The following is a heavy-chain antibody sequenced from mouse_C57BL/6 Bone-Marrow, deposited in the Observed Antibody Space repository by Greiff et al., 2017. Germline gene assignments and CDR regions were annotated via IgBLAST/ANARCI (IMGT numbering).Heavy chain of an antibody. CDR1: GFNIKDYY. V-gene: IGHV14-1*01. CDR3: TAPIITTEDFDY. Sequence: EVQLQQSGAELVRPGASVKLSCTASGFNIKDYYMHWVKQRPEQGLEWIGRIDPEDGDTEYAPKFQGKATMTADTSSNTAYLQLSSLTSEDTAVYYCTAPIITTEDFDYWGQGTTLTVSS. J-gene: IGHJ2*01. D-gene: IGHD1-1*01. CDR2: IDPEDGDT.